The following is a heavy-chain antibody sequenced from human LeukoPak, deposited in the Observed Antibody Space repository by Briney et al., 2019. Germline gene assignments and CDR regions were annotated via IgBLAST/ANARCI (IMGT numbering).Heavy chain of an antibody. CDR2: IYSGGST. CDR1: GFTVSSNY. V-gene: IGHV3-66*01. CDR3: AREDPSYGMDV. Sequence: GGSLGLSCAASGFTVSSNYMSWVRQAPGKGLEWVSVIYSGGSTYYADSVKGRFTISRDNSKNTLYLQMNSLRAEDTAVYYCAREDPSYGMDVWGQGTTVTVSS. J-gene: IGHJ6*02.